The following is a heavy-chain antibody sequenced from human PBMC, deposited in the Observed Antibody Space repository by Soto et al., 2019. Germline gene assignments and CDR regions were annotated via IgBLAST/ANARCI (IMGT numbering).Heavy chain of an antibody. J-gene: IGHJ4*02. V-gene: IGHV4-34*01. Sequence: SETLSLTCAVYGGSFSGYYWSWIRQPPGKGLEWIGEINHSGSTNYNPSLKSRVTISVDTSKNQFSLKLSSVTAADTAVYYCARVRGYYYGSGSYSHFDYWGQGTLVT. CDR2: INHSGST. D-gene: IGHD3-10*01. CDR1: GGSFSGYY. CDR3: ARVRGYYYGSGSYSHFDY.